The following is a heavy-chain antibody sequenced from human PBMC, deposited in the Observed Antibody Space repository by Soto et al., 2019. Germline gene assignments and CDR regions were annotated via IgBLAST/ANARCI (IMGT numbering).Heavy chain of an antibody. CDR2: INVYNGDR. CDR1: GYIFTKYG. D-gene: IGHD2-21*02. V-gene: IGHV1-18*01. J-gene: IGHJ5*02. CDR3: ARLQLGGDRLLNWFDP. Sequence: QVQVVQSGPELKKPGASVKVSCKAQGYIFTKYGIGWVRQAPRHGLEWMGLINVYNGDRKVAQKFQDRVSMTTDTATDTAYMELKSLRSGDTAVYYCARLQLGGDRLLNWFDPWCQGTLVTVSS.